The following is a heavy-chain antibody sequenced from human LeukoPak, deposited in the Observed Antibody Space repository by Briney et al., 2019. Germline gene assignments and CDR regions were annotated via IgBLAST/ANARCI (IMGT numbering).Heavy chain of an antibody. D-gene: IGHD6-19*01. CDR3: ARDQRWLRY. V-gene: IGHV3-7*01. CDR2: IKQDGSEK. Sequence: PGGSLRLSCVASGFSFNNYWMSWFRQAPGKGLEWVANIKQDGSEKYYVDSVKGRFTISRDNAKNSLYLQMNSLRAEDTAVYYCARDQRWLRYWGQGTLVTVSS. CDR1: GFSFNNYW. J-gene: IGHJ4*02.